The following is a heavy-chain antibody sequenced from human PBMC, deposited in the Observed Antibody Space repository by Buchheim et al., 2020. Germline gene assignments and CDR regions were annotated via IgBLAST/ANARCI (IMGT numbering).Heavy chain of an antibody. CDR2: VNQDGSET. CDR3: TRDRGWQQFDY. V-gene: IGHV3-7*04. CDR1: GFTFSDPW. Sequence: EVQLVESGGGLVQTGGSLRLSCAASGFTFSDPWMTWVRQAPGKGLERVANVNQDGSETYYVDSVKGRFTISRDNAKNSLYLQMNSLRAEDTAVYYCTRDRGWQQFDYWGQGTL. D-gene: IGHD5-24*01. J-gene: IGHJ4*02.